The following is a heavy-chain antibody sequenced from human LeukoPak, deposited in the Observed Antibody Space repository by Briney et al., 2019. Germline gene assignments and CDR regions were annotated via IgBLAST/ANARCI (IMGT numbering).Heavy chain of an antibody. V-gene: IGHV4-39*07. J-gene: IGHJ6*03. D-gene: IGHD5-18*01. CDR1: GGSISSSSYY. Sequence: SETLSLTCTVSGGSISSSSYYWSWIRQPPGKGLEWIGSIYYSGSTYYNPSLKSRVTISVDTSKNQFSLKLSSVTAADTAVYYCARDRPRLRGYTYGYYYYMDVWGKGTTVTVSS. CDR3: ARDRPRLRGYTYGYYYYMDV. CDR2: IYYSGST.